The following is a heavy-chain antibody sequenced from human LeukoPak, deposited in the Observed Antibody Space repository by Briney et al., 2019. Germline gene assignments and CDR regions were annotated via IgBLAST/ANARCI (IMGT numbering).Heavy chain of an antibody. CDR2: INEGGSQK. J-gene: IGHJ4*02. CDR3: ARITWTGVAY. CDR1: GFTFGGYW. V-gene: IGHV3-7*01. D-gene: IGHD3/OR15-3a*01. Sequence: GGSLRLSCAASGFTFGGYWMSWVRQAPGKELQWVADINEGGSQKFVVDSVKGRFTVSRDNARNSLYLHMNSLRVEDTATYYCARITWTGVAYWGQGTLVTVSS.